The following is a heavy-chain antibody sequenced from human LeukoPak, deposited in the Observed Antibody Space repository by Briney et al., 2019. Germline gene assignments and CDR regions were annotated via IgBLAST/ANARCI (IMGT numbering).Heavy chain of an antibody. V-gene: IGHV4-31*03. CDR3: ARAAWRGTNSRDAFDI. D-gene: IGHD4/OR15-4a*01. J-gene: IGHJ3*02. Sequence: SQTLSLTCTVSGGSISSGGDYWSWIRQHPGKGLEWIGYIYYSGTTYYNPSLRSRITISVDTSKSQFSLNLSSVTAADTAVYYCARAAWRGTNSRDAFDIWGQGTMVAVSS. CDR1: GGSISSGGDY. CDR2: IYYSGTT.